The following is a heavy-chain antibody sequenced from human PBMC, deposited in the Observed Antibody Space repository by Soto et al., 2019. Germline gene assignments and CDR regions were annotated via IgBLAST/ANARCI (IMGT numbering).Heavy chain of an antibody. CDR2: IIPIFGTA. Sequence: SSVKVSCKTSGGTFSSYAISWVRQAPGQGLEWMGGIIPIFGTANYAQNFQGRVRITADEPTSSAYMELSRLRSEETAVYYCASASESSSSGFDYYGMDVWGQGAKVTVS. V-gene: IGHV1-69*13. J-gene: IGHJ6*02. D-gene: IGHD6-6*01. CDR1: GGTFSSYA. CDR3: ASASESSSSGFDYYGMDV.